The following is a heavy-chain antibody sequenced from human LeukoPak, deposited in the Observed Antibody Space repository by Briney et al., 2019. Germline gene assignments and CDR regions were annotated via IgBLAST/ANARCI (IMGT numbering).Heavy chain of an antibody. J-gene: IGHJ6*03. Sequence: SETLSLTCTVSGGSISSYYWSWIRQPPGKGLEWIGYIYYSGSTNYNPSLKSRVTISVDTSKNQFSLKLSSVTAADTAVYYCARVGVFGVVRYMDVWGKGTTVTVSS. CDR3: ARVGVFGVVRYMDV. D-gene: IGHD3-3*01. CDR1: GGSISSYY. V-gene: IGHV4-59*01. CDR2: IYYSGST.